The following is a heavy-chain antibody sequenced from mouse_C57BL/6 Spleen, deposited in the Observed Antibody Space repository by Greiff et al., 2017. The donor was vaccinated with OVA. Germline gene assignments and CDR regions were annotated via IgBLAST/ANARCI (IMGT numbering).Heavy chain of an antibody. CDR2: INPYNGGT. J-gene: IGHJ4*01. Sequence: VQLQQSGPVLVKPGASVKMSCKASGYTFTDYYMNWVKQSHGKSLEWIGVINPYNGGTSYNQKFKGKATLTVDKSSSTAYMELNSLTSEDSAVYYCARAAAYSGPLYALGYWGQGTPVTLSS. CDR1: GYTFTDYY. V-gene: IGHV1-19*01. D-gene: IGHD2-10*01. CDR3: ARAAAYSGPLYALGY.